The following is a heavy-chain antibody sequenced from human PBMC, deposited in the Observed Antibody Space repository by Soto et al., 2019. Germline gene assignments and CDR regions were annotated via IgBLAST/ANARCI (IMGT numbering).Heavy chain of an antibody. V-gene: IGHV3-23*01. CDR3: AKGIGALEWELLV. J-gene: IGHJ4*02. CDR1: GFTFSSYA. CDR2: ISGSGGST. Sequence: EVQLLESGGGLVQPGGSLRLSCAASGFTFSSYAMNWVRQAPGKGLEWVSIISGSGGSTYYADSVKGRFTISRDNSKNTLYLQMNSLRAEVTAVYYCAKGIGALEWELLVWGQGTLVTVSS. D-gene: IGHD1-26*01.